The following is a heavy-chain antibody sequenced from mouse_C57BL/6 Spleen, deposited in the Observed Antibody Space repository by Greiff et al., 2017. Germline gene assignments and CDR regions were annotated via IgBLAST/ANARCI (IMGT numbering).Heavy chain of an antibody. J-gene: IGHJ4*01. Sequence: QVQLKQPGAELVKPGASVKMSCKASGYTFTSYWITWVKQRPGQGLEWIGGIYPGSGSTNYNEKFKSKATLTVDTSSSTAYMQLSSLTSEDSAVYCGGRRRDYYAMDYWGQGTSVTVSS. CDR2: IYPGSGST. V-gene: IGHV1-55*01. CDR3: GRRRDYYAMDY. CDR1: GYTFTSYW.